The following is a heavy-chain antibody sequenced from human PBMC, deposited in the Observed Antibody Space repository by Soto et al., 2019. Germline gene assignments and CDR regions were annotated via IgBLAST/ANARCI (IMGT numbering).Heavy chain of an antibody. CDR1: GYTLTELS. CDR2: FDPQDGET. V-gene: IGHV1-24*01. Sequence: ASVKVSCKVSGYTLTELSVHWVRQTPGKGLEWMGGFDPQDGETFYAQKFQGRVTITRDTSASTAYMELSSLRSGDTAVYYCARKIGPYGSGSLAGPWFDPWGQGTLVTVSS. CDR3: ARKIGPYGSGSLAGPWFDP. D-gene: IGHD3-10*01. J-gene: IGHJ5*02.